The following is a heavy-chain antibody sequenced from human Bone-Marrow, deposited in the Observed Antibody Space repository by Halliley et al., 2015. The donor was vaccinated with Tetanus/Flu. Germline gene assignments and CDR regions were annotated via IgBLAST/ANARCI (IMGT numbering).Heavy chain of an antibody. CDR2: IDPSDSYT. Sequence: MQLVQSGAELKKPGESLRISCKASGYSFSSYWINWVRQMPGKGLEWMGRIDPSDSYTNYRPSFQGHVTISADNSTTTAYLQWSSLKASDTAIYYCASQEVQYYYGMDVWGQGTTVTVSS. CDR1: GYSFSSYW. CDR3: ASQEVQYYYGMDV. V-gene: IGHV5-10-1*01. D-gene: IGHD3-10*01. J-gene: IGHJ6*02.